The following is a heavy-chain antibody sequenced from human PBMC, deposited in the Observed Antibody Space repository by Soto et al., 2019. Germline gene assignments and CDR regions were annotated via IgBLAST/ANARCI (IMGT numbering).Heavy chain of an antibody. CDR3: AKDSPVGVPLLRDLHD. CDR2: ISGSGGST. Sequence: PVGSLRLSCAAPGFTFSNYGMSWVRQAPGKGLEWVSVISGSGGSTYYADSVKGRFTLSRDNSKNTVYLQMNSLRAEDTAVYYCAKDSPVGVPLLRDLHDWGQGTLVTVSS. J-gene: IGHJ1*01. V-gene: IGHV3-23*01. D-gene: IGHD2-15*01. CDR1: GFTFSNYG.